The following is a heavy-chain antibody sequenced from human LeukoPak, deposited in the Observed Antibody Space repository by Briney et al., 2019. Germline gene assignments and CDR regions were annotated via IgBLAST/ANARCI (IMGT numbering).Heavy chain of an antibody. J-gene: IGHJ5*02. Sequence: GGSLRLSCAASGGTFTSSHMHWVRQAPGKGLEWVAVISYDGGDKYSADSVKGRFTVSRDNSKNTLSLQMNSLRPEDTAVYYCAREFYNWFDPWGQGTLVTVSS. V-gene: IGHV3-30*04. CDR2: ISYDGGDK. CDR1: GGTFTSSH. CDR3: AREFYNWFDP.